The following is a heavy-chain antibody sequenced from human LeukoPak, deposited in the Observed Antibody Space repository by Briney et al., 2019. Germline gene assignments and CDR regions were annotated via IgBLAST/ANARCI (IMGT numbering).Heavy chain of an antibody. CDR1: GFTLSSYG. V-gene: IGHV3-21*01. D-gene: IGHD5-18*01. J-gene: IGHJ4*02. CDR3: ARDLRGYRYGYDS. CDR2: ISSSGNSL. Sequence: GGSLRLSCAASGFTLSSYGINWVRQAPGKGLEWVSSISSSGNSLDYADSLKGQFIISRDDAKNSLFLQMDSLRPEDTAIYYCARDLRGYRYGYDSWGQGTLVTVSA.